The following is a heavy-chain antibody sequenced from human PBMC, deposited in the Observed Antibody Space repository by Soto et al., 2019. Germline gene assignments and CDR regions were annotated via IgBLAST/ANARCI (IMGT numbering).Heavy chain of an antibody. CDR3: ARAPGGIDAFDI. J-gene: IGHJ3*02. CDR1: GDSDSRNRWA. CDR2: TYYRSKWYN. Sequence: PSQTLPRTCAICGDSDSRNRWAWHCIRQSPSRGLEWLGRTYYRSKWYNDYAVSVKSRISINPDTSKNQFSLQLNSVTPEDTAVYYCARAPGGIDAFDIWGQGTMVTVSS. D-gene: IGHD3-16*01. V-gene: IGHV6-1*01.